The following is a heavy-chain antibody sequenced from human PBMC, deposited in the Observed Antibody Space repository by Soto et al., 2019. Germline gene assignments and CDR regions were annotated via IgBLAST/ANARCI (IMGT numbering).Heavy chain of an antibody. J-gene: IGHJ4*02. CDR2: INPSGGNA. Sequence: QVQLVQSGAEVKKPGASVKVSCKASGYTFTSCYMHWVRQAPGQGLEWLGIINPSGGNATYAQKFQGRVTMTRDTSTSTVYMELSSLRSEDTAVYYCARTSAMGAADYWGQGTLVTVSS. D-gene: IGHD1-26*01. CDR3: ARTSAMGAADY. CDR1: GYTFTSCY. V-gene: IGHV1-46*01.